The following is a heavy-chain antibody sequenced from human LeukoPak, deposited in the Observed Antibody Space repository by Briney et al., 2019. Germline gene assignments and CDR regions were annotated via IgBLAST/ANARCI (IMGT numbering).Heavy chain of an antibody. Sequence: GGSLRLSCAASGFTFSSDWMTWVRQAPGKGLEWVAHINKDGSEKYYVDSVKGRFTISRDNAKNSLYLQMNSLRVEDTGVYYCARDKVTYWGQGTLVTVSS. CDR1: GFTFSSDW. CDR3: ARDKVTY. J-gene: IGHJ4*02. CDR2: INKDGSEK. V-gene: IGHV3-7*01.